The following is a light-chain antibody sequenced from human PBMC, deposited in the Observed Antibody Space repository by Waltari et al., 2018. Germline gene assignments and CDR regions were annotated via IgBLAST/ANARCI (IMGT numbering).Light chain of an antibody. CDR3: EQLLSYPRT. V-gene: IGKV1-9*01. CDR1: QGISRF. Sequence: IQLTQSPSSLSASVGDKGTITCRASQGISRFLAWYQQRPGKAPKVLIYDASTSPSGVPSRFSGSGYGTDFTLTINSLQPEDFATYYCEQLLSYPRTFGQGTKLQI. J-gene: IGKJ2*01. CDR2: DAS.